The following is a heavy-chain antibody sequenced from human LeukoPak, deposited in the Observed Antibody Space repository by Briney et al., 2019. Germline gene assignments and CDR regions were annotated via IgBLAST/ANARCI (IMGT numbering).Heavy chain of an antibody. Sequence: PSETLSLTCAVSGGSVRDYYWSWIRQPPGKGLEWIAEIHYSGTTKYNPSLESRVTISMDTSKNQFSLKLSSLTAADTAVYYCSSHASAAAGGRWGPGTLVTVSS. J-gene: IGHJ4*02. D-gene: IGHD6-13*01. CDR2: IHYSGTT. V-gene: IGHV4-34*01. CDR1: GGSVRDYY. CDR3: SSHASAAAGGR.